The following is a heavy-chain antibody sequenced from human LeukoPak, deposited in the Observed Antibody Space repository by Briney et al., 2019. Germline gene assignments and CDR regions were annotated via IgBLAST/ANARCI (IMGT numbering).Heavy chain of an antibody. CDR2: IYYSGST. V-gene: IGHV4-59*01. Sequence: SETLSITCTVSGGSISSYYWSWIRQPPGKGLEWIGYIYYSGSTNYNPSLKSRVTISVDTSKNQFSLKLSSVTAADTAVYYCAREAHSYGGIWGQGTLVTVSS. CDR1: GGSISSYY. D-gene: IGHD5-18*01. CDR3: AREAHSYGGI. J-gene: IGHJ4*02.